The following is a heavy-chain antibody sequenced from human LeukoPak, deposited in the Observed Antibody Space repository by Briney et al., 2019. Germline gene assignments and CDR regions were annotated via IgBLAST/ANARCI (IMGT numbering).Heavy chain of an antibody. J-gene: IGHJ5*02. D-gene: IGHD2-2*01. V-gene: IGHV4-31*03. CDR1: GGSISSGGYY. Sequence: KPSQTLSLTCTVSGGSISSGGYYWSWNRQRPGKGLEWIGYIYDSGNTYYNPSLNSRVTISVDTSKNQFSLKLSSVTAATPAVYYCARGYCTSSSCFARHWFDPWGQGTLVTVSS. CDR2: IYDSGNT. CDR3: ARGYCTSSSCFARHWFDP.